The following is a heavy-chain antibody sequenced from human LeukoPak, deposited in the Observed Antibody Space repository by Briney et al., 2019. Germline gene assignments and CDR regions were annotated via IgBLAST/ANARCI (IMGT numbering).Heavy chain of an antibody. D-gene: IGHD5-18*01. CDR3: ARGSVQLWLRDTYYYMDV. CDR1: GFTFEDYA. V-gene: IGHV3-20*04. Sequence: GGSLRLSCAASGFTFEDYAMNWVRQVPGGGLEWVSGINWHGRITEYADSVKDRFTISRQNTKNSLYLYMNNLGGEDTALYFCARGSVQLWLRDTYYYMDVWGKGTTVTVSS. CDR2: INWHGRIT. J-gene: IGHJ6*03.